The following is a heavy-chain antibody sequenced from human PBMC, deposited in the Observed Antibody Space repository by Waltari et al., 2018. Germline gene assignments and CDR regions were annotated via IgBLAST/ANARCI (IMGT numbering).Heavy chain of an antibody. CDR2: ICGDGST. J-gene: IGHJ4*02. D-gene: IGHD4-17*01. CDR1: GFTGSSNY. V-gene: IGHV3-53*01. CDR3: CGDYASTGDY. Sequence: EVRLVESGGGLVQPGGSLRLSCAASGFTGSSNYMSWVRQAPGKGLEWVSVICGDGSTYYVDSVKGRFSISRDNSKNTLFLQMSSLRVDDTALYYCCGDYASTGDYWGQGTLVTVSS.